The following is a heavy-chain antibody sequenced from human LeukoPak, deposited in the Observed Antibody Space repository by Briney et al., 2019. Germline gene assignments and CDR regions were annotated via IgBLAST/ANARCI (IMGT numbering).Heavy chain of an antibody. CDR3: ARERCSSTSCYGGSDY. D-gene: IGHD2-2*01. CDR2: IRYDGSNK. V-gene: IGHV3-30*02. Sequence: PGGSLRLSCAASGFTFSSYGIHWVRQAPGKGLEWVAFIRYDGSNKYYADSVKGRFTISRDNSKNTLYLQMNSLRAEDTAVYYCARERCSSTSCYGGSDYWGQGTLVTVSS. CDR1: GFTFSSYG. J-gene: IGHJ4*02.